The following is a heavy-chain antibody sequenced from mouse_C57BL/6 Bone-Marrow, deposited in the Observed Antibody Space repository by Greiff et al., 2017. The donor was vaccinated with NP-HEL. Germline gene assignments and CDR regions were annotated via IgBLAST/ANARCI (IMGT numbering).Heavy chain of an antibody. CDR1: GFTFSSYG. D-gene: IGHD1-1*01. CDR2: ISSGGSYT. Sequence: EVQVVESGGDLVKPGGSLKLSCAASGFTFSSYGMSWVRQTPDKRLEWVATISSGGSYTYYPDSVKGRFTISRDNAKNTLYLQMSSLKSEDTAMYYCARGGSTGGYWGQGTTLTVSS. J-gene: IGHJ2*01. CDR3: ARGGSTGGY. V-gene: IGHV5-6*01.